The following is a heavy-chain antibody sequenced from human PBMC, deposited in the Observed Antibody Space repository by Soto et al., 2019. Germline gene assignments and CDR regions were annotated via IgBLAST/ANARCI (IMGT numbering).Heavy chain of an antibody. CDR2: IYYSDSP. CDR1: GGPVTSAY. J-gene: IGHJ4*02. Sequence: QVQLQESGPGLVKPSETLSLTCTVSGGPVTSAYWHWIRQPPGKGLEWIGHIYYSDSPSYNPSLKSRVIISVDTFNNHFSLRLTSVTAADTAVYYCARDVPYDASGIWGQGTLVTVS. CDR3: ARDVPYDASGI. V-gene: IGHV4-59*02. D-gene: IGHD3-22*01.